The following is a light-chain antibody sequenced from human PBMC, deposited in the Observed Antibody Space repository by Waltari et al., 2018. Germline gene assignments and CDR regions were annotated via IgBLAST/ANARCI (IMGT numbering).Light chain of an antibody. CDR3: QVWDSSSDLVV. J-gene: IGLJ2*01. V-gene: IGLV3-21*02. Sequence: SYVLTQPPSVSVAPGQTARITCGGNNIGSKSVHWYQQKPGQAPVLVVYDDSDRPSGIPGRLSGSNSGNTATLTISRVEAGDEADYYCQVWDSSSDLVVFGGGTKLTVL. CDR1: NIGSKS. CDR2: DDS.